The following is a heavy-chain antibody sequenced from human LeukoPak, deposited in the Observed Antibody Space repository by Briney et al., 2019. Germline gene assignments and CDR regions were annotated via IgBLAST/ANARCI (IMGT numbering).Heavy chain of an antibody. CDR3: TRGERLGLDS. V-gene: IGHV4-59*01. Sequence: TSETLSLTCTVSGASITTYYWSWIRQSPGKGLEWIGYISYSRSSNYNPSLKSRVTISVDTSKNQFSLKLTSVTAADTAVYYCTRGERLGLDSWGQGTLVTVSS. J-gene: IGHJ4*02. D-gene: IGHD6-19*01. CDR1: GASITTYY. CDR2: ISYSRSS.